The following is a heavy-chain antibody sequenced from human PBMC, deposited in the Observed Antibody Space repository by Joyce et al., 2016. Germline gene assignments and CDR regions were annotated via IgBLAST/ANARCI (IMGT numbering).Heavy chain of an antibody. CDR2: ITDNSRYI. D-gene: IGHD3-3*01. Sequence: EVHLVESGGGLVKPGGSLRLSCAASGFIFSDYTMNWVRQAPGKGLEWVSSITDNSRYIYYTDSVKGRFTICRDNTKTSLYLQMNSLRAEDTAVYYCTRERSAALDVWGRGTTVTVSS. V-gene: IGHV3-21*03. J-gene: IGHJ6*02. CDR1: GFIFSDYT. CDR3: TRERSAALDV.